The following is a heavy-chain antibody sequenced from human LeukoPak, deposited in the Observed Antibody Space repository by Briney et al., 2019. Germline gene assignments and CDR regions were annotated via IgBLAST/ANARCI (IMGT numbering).Heavy chain of an antibody. Sequence: VGSLRLSCAGPGFMFHEYPIHWVRQAPGKGVEWVSLISGDGGSTVYADSVKGRFTISRDNSKNSLYLQMNSLRSDDTALYYCARESESSGWYDFWGEGTLVTVSS. CDR3: ARESESSGWYDF. D-gene: IGHD3-22*01. J-gene: IGHJ5*01. CDR2: ISGDGGST. V-gene: IGHV3-43*02. CDR1: GFMFHEYP.